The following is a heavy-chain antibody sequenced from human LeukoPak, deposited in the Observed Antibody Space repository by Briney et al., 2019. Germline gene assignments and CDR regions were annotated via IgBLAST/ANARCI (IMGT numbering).Heavy chain of an antibody. CDR1: GYTCTSYG. CDR3: ARDGTGGGSRSYYKN. V-gene: IGHV1-18*01. D-gene: IGHD3-10*01. Sequence: ASVKVSCKASGYTCTSYGISWVRQAPGQGLEWMGWISAYNGNTNYAQKLQGRVTMTTDTSTSTAYMELRSLRSDDTAVYYCARDGTGGGSRSYYKNWGQGTLVTVSS. J-gene: IGHJ4*02. CDR2: ISAYNGNT.